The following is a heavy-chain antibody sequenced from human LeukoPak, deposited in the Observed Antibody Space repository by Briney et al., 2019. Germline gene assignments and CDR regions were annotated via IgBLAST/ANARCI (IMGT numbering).Heavy chain of an antibody. V-gene: IGHV4-59*01. CDR1: GGSISSYY. CDR3: ARVAYYDFWSGYSPYNWFDP. D-gene: IGHD3-3*01. J-gene: IGHJ5*02. CDR2: IYYSGST. Sequence: SGTLSLTCTVSGGSISSYYWSWIRQPPGKGLEWIGYIYYSGSTNYNPSLKSRVTISVDTSKNQFSLKLSSVTAADTAVYYCARVAYYDFWSGYSPYNWFDPWGQGTLVTVSS.